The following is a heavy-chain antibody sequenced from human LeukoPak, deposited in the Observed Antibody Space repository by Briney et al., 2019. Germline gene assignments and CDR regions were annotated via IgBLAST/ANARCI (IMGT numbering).Heavy chain of an antibody. Sequence: GGSLRLSCAASGFTVSSNFMSWVRRAPGKGLEWVSIIYAGGATYYADSVKGRFTISRDDSKNTLYLQMNSLRAEDTAVYYCARSGGTTVRFDYWGQGTLVTVSS. CDR2: IYAGGAT. CDR3: ARSGGTTVRFDY. J-gene: IGHJ4*02. V-gene: IGHV3-53*01. D-gene: IGHD4-17*01. CDR1: GFTVSSNF.